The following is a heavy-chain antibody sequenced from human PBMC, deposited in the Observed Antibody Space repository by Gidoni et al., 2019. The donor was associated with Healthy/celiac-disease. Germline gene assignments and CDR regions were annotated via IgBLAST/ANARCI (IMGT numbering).Heavy chain of an antibody. J-gene: IGHJ6*02. D-gene: IGHD6-19*01. CDR2: INPSGGST. CDR1: GYTFTSYD. CDR3: ARESAVAGREDYYYYGMDV. Sequence: QVQLVQSGAEVKKPGASVKVSCKAAGYTFTSYDMHWVRQAPGQGLEWMGIINPSGGSTSYAQKFQGRVTMTRDTSTSTVYMELSSLRSEDTAVYYCARESAVAGREDYYYYGMDVWGQGTTVTVSS. V-gene: IGHV1-46*01.